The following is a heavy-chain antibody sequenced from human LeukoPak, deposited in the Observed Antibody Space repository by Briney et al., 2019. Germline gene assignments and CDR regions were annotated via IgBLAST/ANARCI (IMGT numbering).Heavy chain of an antibody. CDR1: GGSISSYY. D-gene: IGHD6-13*01. CDR2: IYTSGST. CDR3: ARDLRVGIAAAGMLHYYYYMDV. J-gene: IGHJ6*03. V-gene: IGHV4-4*07. Sequence: PSESLSLTCTVSGGSISSYYWSWIRQPAGKGLEWIGRIYTSGSTNYNPSLKSRVTMSVDTSKNQFSLKLSSVTAADTAVYYCARDLRVGIAAAGMLHYYYYMDVWGKGTTVTISS.